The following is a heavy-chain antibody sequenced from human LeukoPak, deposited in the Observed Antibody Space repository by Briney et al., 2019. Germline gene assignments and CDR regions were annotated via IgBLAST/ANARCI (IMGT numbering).Heavy chain of an antibody. CDR1: GGTFSSYP. CDR3: ARARSGPYGSGSLDAFDI. CDR2: IIPMFDTG. Sequence: ASVKVSCKASGGTFSSYPISWVRQAPGQGLEWMGGIIPMFDTGDFAQKFQGRVTITADTSTSTAYMQLSSLRSEDTAVYYCARARSGPYGSGSLDAFDIWGQGTMVTVSS. D-gene: IGHD3-10*01. J-gene: IGHJ3*02. V-gene: IGHV1-69*06.